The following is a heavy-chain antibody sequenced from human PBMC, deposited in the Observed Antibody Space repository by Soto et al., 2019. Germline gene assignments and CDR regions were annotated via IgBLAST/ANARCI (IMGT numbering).Heavy chain of an antibody. D-gene: IGHD1-1*01. CDR1: GFTFRSYA. CDR3: AKEDLERDYFDY. V-gene: IGHV3-23*01. CDR2: ISGSGGST. J-gene: IGHJ4*02. Sequence: EVQLLESGGGLVQPGGSLRLSCAASGFTFRSYAMSWVRQAPGKGLEWVSAISGSGGSTSYADSVKDRFTISRDNSKNTLYLQMNCLRAEDTAVYYCAKEDLERDYFDYWGQGTLVTVSS.